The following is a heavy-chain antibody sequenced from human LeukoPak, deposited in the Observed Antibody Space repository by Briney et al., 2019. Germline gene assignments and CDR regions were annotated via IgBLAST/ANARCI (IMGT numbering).Heavy chain of an antibody. Sequence: ASVKVSCKASGGTFSSYGISWVRQAPGQGLEWMGGIIPISGTANYAQRFQGRVTFTTDESTGTAYMELTSLRSEDTAVYYCARGGTFYRRTLLNYFDYWGQGSLVTVSS. J-gene: IGHJ4*02. CDR1: GGTFSSYG. D-gene: IGHD1-14*01. CDR2: IIPISGTA. V-gene: IGHV1-69*05. CDR3: ARGGTFYRRTLLNYFDY.